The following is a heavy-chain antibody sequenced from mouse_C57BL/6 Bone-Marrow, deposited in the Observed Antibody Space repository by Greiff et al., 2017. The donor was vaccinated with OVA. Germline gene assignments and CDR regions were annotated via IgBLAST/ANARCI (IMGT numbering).Heavy chain of an antibody. CDR2: IDPETGGT. CDR1: GYTFTDYE. CDR3: TRGGPYYFDY. J-gene: IGHJ2*01. D-gene: IGHD3-3*01. V-gene: IGHV1-15*01. Sequence: VQLQQSGAELVRPGASVTLSCKASGYTFTDYEMHWVKQTPGHGLEWIGAIDPETGGTAYNQKFKGKAILTADKSSSTAYMELRSLTSEDSAVYYCTRGGPYYFDYWGQGTTLTVSS.